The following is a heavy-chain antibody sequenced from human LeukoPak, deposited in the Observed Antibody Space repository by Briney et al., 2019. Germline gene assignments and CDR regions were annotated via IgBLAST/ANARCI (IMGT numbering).Heavy chain of an antibody. CDR2: INHSGST. V-gene: IGHV4-34*01. CDR1: GGSFSGYY. Sequence: PSETLSLTCAVYGGSFSGYYWSWIRQPPGKGLEWIGGINHSGSTNYNPSLKSRVTISVDTSKNQFSLKLSSVTAADTAVYYCARSSSWYWFPQNHYFDYWGQGSLVTVSS. D-gene: IGHD6-13*01. J-gene: IGHJ4*02. CDR3: ARSSSWYWFPQNHYFDY.